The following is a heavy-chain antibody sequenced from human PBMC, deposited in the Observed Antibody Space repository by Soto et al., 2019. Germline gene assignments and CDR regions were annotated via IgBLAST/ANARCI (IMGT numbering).Heavy chain of an antibody. CDR3: ARVRGDGSTSRWFDP. J-gene: IGHJ5*02. CDR1: GGSISSYY. V-gene: IGHV4-59*01. CDR2: IYYSGST. Sequence: SETLSLTCTVSGGSISSYYWSWLRQPPGKGLEWIGYIYYSGSTNYNPSLKSRVTISVDTSKNQFSLKLSSVTAADTAVYYCARVRGDGSTSRWFDPWGQGTLVTVSS. D-gene: IGHD3-10*01.